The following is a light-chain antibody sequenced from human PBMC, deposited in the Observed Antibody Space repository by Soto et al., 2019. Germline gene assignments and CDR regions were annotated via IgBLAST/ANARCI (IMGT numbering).Light chain of an antibody. CDR1: QSVSSSY. CDR2: DAS. J-gene: IGKJ5*01. Sequence: EIVLTQSPGTLSLSPVERATLSCRASQSVSSSYLAWYQQKPGQAPRLLIYDASSRATGIPDRFSGSGSGTDFTLTISRLEPEDFAVYYCQQYGSSPPITFGQGTRLEI. V-gene: IGKV3-20*01. CDR3: QQYGSSPPIT.